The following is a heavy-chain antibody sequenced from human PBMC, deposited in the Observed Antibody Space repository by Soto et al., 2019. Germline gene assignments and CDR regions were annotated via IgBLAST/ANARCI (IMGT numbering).Heavy chain of an antibody. CDR2: IHAANGNP. Sequence: ASVKVSCKASGYIFTSYAIHWVRQAPGQGLEWMGWIHAANGNPKYSEKFQGRVTITRDTSATTAYMELSSLRSEDKAVYYCAKAPWEVQSFWRWFDPWGKGTLVTVSS. CDR3: AKAPWEVQSFWRWFDP. D-gene: IGHD1-26*01. J-gene: IGHJ5*02. V-gene: IGHV1-3*01. CDR1: GYIFTSYA.